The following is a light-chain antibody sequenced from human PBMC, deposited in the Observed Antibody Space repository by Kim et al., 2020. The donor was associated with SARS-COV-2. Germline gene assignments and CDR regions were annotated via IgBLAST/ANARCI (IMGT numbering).Light chain of an antibody. CDR1: NSNIGSNT. J-gene: IGLJ3*02. Sequence: QSVLTQPPSASATPGQRVTISCSGSNSNIGSNTVNWYHQLPGTAPKLLIFNDYQRPSGVPDRFSGSRSGTSASLAISGLQSEDESDYYCATWDDSLSGWVFGGGTQLTVL. CDR2: NDY. V-gene: IGLV1-44*01. CDR3: ATWDDSLSGWV.